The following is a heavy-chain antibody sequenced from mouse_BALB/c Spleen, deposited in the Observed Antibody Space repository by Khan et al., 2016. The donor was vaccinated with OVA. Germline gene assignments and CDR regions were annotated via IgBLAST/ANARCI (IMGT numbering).Heavy chain of an antibody. V-gene: IGHV2-9*02. CDR2: IWAGGST. Sequence: QVQLKQSGPGLVAPSQTLSITYTVSGFSLTSYGVHWVRQPPGKGLEWLGVIWAGGSTNHNSALMSRLSISKKNSKRQGFLKMNSLQTDDTAMYYCARAFYYGAWFAYWGQGTLVTVSA. CDR3: ARAFYYGAWFAY. CDR1: GFSLTSYG. D-gene: IGHD1-1*01. J-gene: IGHJ3*01.